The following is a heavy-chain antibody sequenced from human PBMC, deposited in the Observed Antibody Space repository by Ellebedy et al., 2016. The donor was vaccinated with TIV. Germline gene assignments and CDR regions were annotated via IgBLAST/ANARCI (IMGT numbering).Heavy chain of an antibody. CDR2: VSRFGGSE. J-gene: IGHJ4*02. CDR1: GFSFDNYA. CDR3: ARSTRDYYGSGSYPPDY. Sequence: GESLKISCAASGFSFDNYAIHWVRQAPGKGLEWVAVVSRFGGSEFYADSVRGRFTMSKDNTKNSLYLQMYSLRAEDTAVYYCARSTRDYYGSGSYPPDYWGQGTLVTVSS. D-gene: IGHD3-10*01. V-gene: IGHV3-23*01.